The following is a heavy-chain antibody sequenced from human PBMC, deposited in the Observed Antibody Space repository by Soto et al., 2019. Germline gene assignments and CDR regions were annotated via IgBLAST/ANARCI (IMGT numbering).Heavy chain of an antibody. V-gene: IGHV3-30*18. D-gene: IGHD3-10*01. Sequence: EGSLRLSCTVSGFTFSAFAMYWVRQAPGKGLEWVALISYDGTNEDYAESVRGRFTISRDNSKNTLYLDMNSLSAEDSAVYFCAKGVVREPAYFDYWGQGTLVTVSS. CDR3: AKGVVREPAYFDY. CDR1: GFTFSAFA. CDR2: ISYDGTNE. J-gene: IGHJ4*02.